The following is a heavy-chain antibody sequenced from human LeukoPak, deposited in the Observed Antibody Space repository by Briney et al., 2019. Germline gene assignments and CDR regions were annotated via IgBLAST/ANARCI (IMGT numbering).Heavy chain of an antibody. Sequence: SETQSLTCTVSGGSISSYYWSWIRQPPGKGLEWIGYIYYSGSTNYNPSLKSRVTISVDTSKNQFSLKLSSVTAADTAVYYCARHPTEYYFDYWGQGTLVSVSS. V-gene: IGHV4-59*08. CDR1: GGSISSYY. CDR3: ARHPTEYYFDY. CDR2: IYYSGST. J-gene: IGHJ4*02. D-gene: IGHD2/OR15-2a*01.